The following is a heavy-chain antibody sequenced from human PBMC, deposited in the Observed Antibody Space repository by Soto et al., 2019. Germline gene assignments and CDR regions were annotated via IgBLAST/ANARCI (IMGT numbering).Heavy chain of an antibody. CDR2: IYSGGST. Sequence: EVQLVETGEGLIQPGGSLRLSCAASGFTVSSNYMSWVRQAPGKGLEWVSVIYSGGSTYYADSVKGRFTISRDNSKNTLYLQMNSLSAEDTAVYYCASLGSYYQNAFDIWGQGTMVTVSS. J-gene: IGHJ3*02. V-gene: IGHV3-53*02. CDR3: ASLGSYYQNAFDI. CDR1: GFTVSSNY. D-gene: IGHD1-26*01.